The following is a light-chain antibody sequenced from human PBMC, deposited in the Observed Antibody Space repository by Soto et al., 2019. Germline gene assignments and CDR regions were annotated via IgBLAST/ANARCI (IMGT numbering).Light chain of an antibody. CDR2: EVS. V-gene: IGLV2-8*01. J-gene: IGLJ3*02. CDR3: CSFAGGNSRV. Sequence: QSVLTQPPSASGSPGQSVTISCIGTSSDVGGYNYVSWYQQHPGRAPKLLIKEVSERPSGVPDRFSGSKSGNTASLTVSGLQAEDEADYYCCSFAGGNSRVFGGGTKLTVL. CDR1: SSDVGGYNY.